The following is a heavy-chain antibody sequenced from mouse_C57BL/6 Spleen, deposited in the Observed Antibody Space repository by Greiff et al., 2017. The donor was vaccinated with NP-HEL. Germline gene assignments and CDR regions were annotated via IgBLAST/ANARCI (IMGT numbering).Heavy chain of an antibody. CDR2: INPSNGGT. CDR1: GYTFTSYW. V-gene: IGHV1-53*01. CDR3: AREGLDYYGSLSHWYFDV. J-gene: IGHJ1*03. D-gene: IGHD1-1*01. Sequence: QVQLQQPGTELVKPGASVKLSCKASGYTFTSYWMHWVKQRPGQGLEWIGNINPSNGGTNYNEKFKSKATLTVDKSSSTAYMQLSSLTSEDSAVYYCAREGLDYYGSLSHWYFDVWGTGTTVTVSS.